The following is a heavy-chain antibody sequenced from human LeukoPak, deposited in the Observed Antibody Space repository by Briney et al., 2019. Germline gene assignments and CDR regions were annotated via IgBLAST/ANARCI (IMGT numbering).Heavy chain of an antibody. J-gene: IGHJ3*02. CDR3: AGAGATDAFDI. D-gene: IGHD3-10*01. CDR2: IYSGGST. CDR1: GFTFSSYA. Sequence: GRSLRLSCAASGFTFSSYAMHWVRQAPGKGLEWVSVIYSGGSTYYADSVKGRFTISRDNSKNTLYLQMNSLRAEDTAVYYCAGAGATDAFDIWGQGTMVTVSS. V-gene: IGHV3-66*01.